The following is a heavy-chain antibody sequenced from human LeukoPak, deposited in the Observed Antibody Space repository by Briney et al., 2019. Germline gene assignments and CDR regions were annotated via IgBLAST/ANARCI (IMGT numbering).Heavy chain of an antibody. J-gene: IGHJ1*01. Sequence: GESLKISCKGSGYSFTSYWIGWVRQMPGKGLEWRGIIYPGDSDTRYSPSFQGQVTTSAAKSISTAYLQWSSLRASDTAMYYCARHDSGSYHSDFQYWGQGSLVSV. CDR1: GYSFTSYW. D-gene: IGHD1-26*01. CDR2: IYPGDSDT. CDR3: ARHDSGSYHSDFQY. V-gene: IGHV5-51*01.